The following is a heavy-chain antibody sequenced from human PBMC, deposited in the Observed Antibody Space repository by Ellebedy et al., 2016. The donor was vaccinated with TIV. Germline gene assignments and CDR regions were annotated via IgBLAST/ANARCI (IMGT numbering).Heavy chain of an antibody. V-gene: IGHV4-34*01. J-gene: IGHJ4*02. CDR2: INHSGST. CDR1: GGSFSGYY. Sequence: MPSETLSLTCAVYGGSFSGYYWSWIRQPPGKGLEWIGEINHSGSTNYNPSLKSRVTISVDTSKNQFSLKLSSVTAADTAVYYCARGKAARLDYWGQGTLVTVSS. D-gene: IGHD6-6*01. CDR3: ARGKAARLDY.